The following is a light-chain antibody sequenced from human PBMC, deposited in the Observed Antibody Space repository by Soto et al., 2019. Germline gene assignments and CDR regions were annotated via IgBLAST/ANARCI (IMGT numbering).Light chain of an antibody. Sequence: EIVWTQSPGTLSLSPGERATLSCRASQSVSSSYLAWDQQKPGQAPRLLIYGASSRATGIPDRFSGSGSGTDFTLTISRLEPEDFAVYSCQQYINSPFTFGQGTKLEIK. V-gene: IGKV3-20*01. CDR3: QQYINSPFT. J-gene: IGKJ2*01. CDR1: QSVSSSY. CDR2: GAS.